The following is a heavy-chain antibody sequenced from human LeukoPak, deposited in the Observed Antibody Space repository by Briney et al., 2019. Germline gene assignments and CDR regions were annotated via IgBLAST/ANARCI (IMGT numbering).Heavy chain of an antibody. J-gene: IGHJ4*02. D-gene: IGHD6-13*01. V-gene: IGHV4-31*03. CDR1: GGSISSVGYY. CDR3: AREPHSSKAFFDY. Sequence: SETLSLTCTVSGGSISSVGYYWSWIRQHPGKGLEWIGYIYYSGNTNYNPSLKSRVTISLDTSENQFSLKLSSVTAADTAVYYCAREPHSSKAFFDYWGQGTLVTVSS. CDR2: IYYSGNT.